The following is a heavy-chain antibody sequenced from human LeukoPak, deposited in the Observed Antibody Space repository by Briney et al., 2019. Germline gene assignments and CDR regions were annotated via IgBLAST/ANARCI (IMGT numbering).Heavy chain of an antibody. Sequence: QPGGSLRLSCAASGFTFSSYTMSWVRQAPGKGLEWVSTITTSDGNTYYADSVKGRFTVSRDNAKNSLFLQMNSLRAEDTAIYYCARSLTTLTYEGYWGQGTLVTVSS. J-gene: IGHJ4*02. CDR3: ARSLTTLTYEGY. CDR2: ITTSDGNT. D-gene: IGHD1-1*01. V-gene: IGHV3-23*01. CDR1: GFTFSSYT.